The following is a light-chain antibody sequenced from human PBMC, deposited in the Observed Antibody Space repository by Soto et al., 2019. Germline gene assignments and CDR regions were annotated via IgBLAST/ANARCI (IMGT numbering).Light chain of an antibody. V-gene: IGKV1-12*01. CDR1: QGINNW. CDR3: QQANNFPLT. Sequence: DIQMTQSPSSVSASVGDTVSITCRASQGINNWLAWYQQKPGKAPQVLIYAASSLQSGGPSRLSGSGFGTDFPLTITSLQPEDFATYFCQQANNFPLTFGGGTKIEIK. CDR2: AAS. J-gene: IGKJ4*01.